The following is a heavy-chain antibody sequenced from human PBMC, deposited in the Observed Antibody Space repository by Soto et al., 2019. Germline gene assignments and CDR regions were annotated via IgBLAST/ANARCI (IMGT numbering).Heavy chain of an antibody. D-gene: IGHD2-2*01. Sequence: ASGPTLVSPTETLGLTCTVSGFSLSKDRMGVSWIRQPPGKALEWLAHIFSNDEKSYSTSLKSRLTISKDTSKSQVVLTMTNMDPVDTATYYCARIIGCSSTLKCLYYFDYWGQGTLVTVSS. CDR3: ARIIGCSSTLKCLYYFDY. J-gene: IGHJ4*02. CDR2: IFSNDEK. V-gene: IGHV2-26*01. CDR1: GFSLSKDRMG.